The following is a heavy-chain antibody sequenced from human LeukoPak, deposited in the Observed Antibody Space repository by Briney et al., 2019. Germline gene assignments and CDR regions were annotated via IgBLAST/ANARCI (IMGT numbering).Heavy chain of an antibody. CDR3: AKSLGGSGSYYSLLDAFDI. Sequence: GGSLRLSCAASGFTFDDYAMHWVQQAPGKGLEWVSGISWNSGSIGYADSVKGRFTISRDNAKNPLYLQMNSLRAEDTALYYCAKSLGGSGSYYSLLDAFDIWGQGTMVTVSS. J-gene: IGHJ3*02. V-gene: IGHV3-9*01. CDR1: GFTFDDYA. CDR2: ISWNSGSI. D-gene: IGHD3-10*01.